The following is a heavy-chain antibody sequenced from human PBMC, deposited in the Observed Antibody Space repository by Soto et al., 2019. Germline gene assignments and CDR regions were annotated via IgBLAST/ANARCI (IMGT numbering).Heavy chain of an antibody. CDR1: GDSMNIYY. CDR2: SYYSGST. CDR3: ARGGGDDFWSGYYPRNNWFDS. V-gene: IGHV4-59*01. Sequence: SETTSLTCTFSGDSMNIYYLSWIRQPQGQGLEWIGYSYYSGSTNYNPSLKSRVTISVDTSKNQFSLKLSSGTAADTAVYYCARGGGDDFWSGYYPRNNWFDSWVQGTLVIVSS. J-gene: IGHJ5*01. D-gene: IGHD3-3*01.